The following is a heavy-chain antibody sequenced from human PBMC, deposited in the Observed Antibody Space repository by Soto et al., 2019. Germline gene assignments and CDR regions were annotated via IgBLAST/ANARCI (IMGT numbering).Heavy chain of an antibody. J-gene: IGHJ5*02. V-gene: IGHV4-30-4*01. CDR1: GASIAGGSYY. D-gene: IGHD5-12*01. CDR3: VRDQYSGYDFAL. Sequence: SSPLSLTCSFSGASIAGGSYYWSWVRQPPGKGLEWIGYIPSRGRPFYNPSLTSRGTISADSSKNQLSLQLTSVTAADTAVYYCVRDQYSGYDFALWGQGNLVTVSS. CDR2: IPSRGRP.